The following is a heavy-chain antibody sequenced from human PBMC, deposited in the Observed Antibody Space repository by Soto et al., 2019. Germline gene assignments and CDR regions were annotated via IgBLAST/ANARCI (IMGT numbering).Heavy chain of an antibody. J-gene: IGHJ6*02. CDR2: IIPIFGTA. D-gene: IGHD3-22*01. CDR3: ARFSIVVVTRGFYYGMDV. Sequence: ASVKVSCKASGGTFSSYAISWVRQAPGQGLEWMGGIIPIFGTANYAQKFQGRVTITADESTSTAYMELSSLRSEDTAVYYFARFSIVVVTRGFYYGMDVWGQGTTVTVSS. V-gene: IGHV1-69*13. CDR1: GGTFSSYA.